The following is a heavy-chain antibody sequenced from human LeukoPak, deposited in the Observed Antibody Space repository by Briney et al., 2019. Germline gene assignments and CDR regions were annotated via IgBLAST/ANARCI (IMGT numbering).Heavy chain of an antibody. D-gene: IGHD1-26*01. CDR2: TYYRSKWYN. CDR1: GDSVSSNSAA. Sequence: SQTLSLTCAISGDSVSSNSAAWNWIRQSPSRGLEWLGRTYYRSKWYNDYAVSVKSRITINPDTSKNQFSLQLNSVTPEDTAVYYYARENGGSYFSDYYYYMDVWGKGTTVTVSS. J-gene: IGHJ6*03. V-gene: IGHV6-1*01. CDR3: ARENGGSYFSDYYYYMDV.